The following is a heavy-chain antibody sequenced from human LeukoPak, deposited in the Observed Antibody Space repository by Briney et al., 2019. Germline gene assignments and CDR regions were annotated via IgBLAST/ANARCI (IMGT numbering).Heavy chain of an antibody. CDR1: GFTFTTHW. CDR2: IKPDGSDK. V-gene: IGHV3-7*01. CDR3: SGRSGFSSIY. D-gene: IGHD6-19*01. J-gene: IGHJ4*02. Sequence: PGGSLRLSCAASGFTFTTHWMNWVRQAPGGGVEWLANIKPDGSDKYYVDSVMGRFTISRDNAKNLVYLQMNSLRTEDTAVYYCSGRSGFSSIYWGQGTLVTVSS.